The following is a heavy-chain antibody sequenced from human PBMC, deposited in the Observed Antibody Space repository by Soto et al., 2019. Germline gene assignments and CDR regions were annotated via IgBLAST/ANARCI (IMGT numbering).Heavy chain of an antibody. CDR2: IYYSGST. V-gene: IGHV4-31*03. CDR3: ARAEDILTGYRLDV. Sequence: SETLSLTCTVSGGSISSGGYYWSWIRQHPGKGLEWIGYIYYSGSTYYNPSLKSRVTISVDTSKNQFSLKLSSVTAADTAVYYCARAEDILTGYRLDVWGQGTTVTVSS. J-gene: IGHJ6*02. CDR1: GGSISSGGYY. D-gene: IGHD3-9*01.